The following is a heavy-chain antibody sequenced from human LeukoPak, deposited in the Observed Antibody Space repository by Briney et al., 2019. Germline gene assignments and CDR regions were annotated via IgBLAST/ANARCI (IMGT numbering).Heavy chain of an antibody. J-gene: IGHJ3*02. CDR3: ARGRGWGTFDI. CDR2: IGTAGDT. Sequence: PGGSLRLSCAASGFTFSSYDMHWVRQGTGKGLEWVSAIGTAGDTYYPGSVKGRFTTSRENAKNSLYLQMNSLRVGDTAVYYCARGRGWGTFDIWGQGTRVTVSS. CDR1: GFTFSSYD. V-gene: IGHV3-13*04. D-gene: IGHD3-10*01.